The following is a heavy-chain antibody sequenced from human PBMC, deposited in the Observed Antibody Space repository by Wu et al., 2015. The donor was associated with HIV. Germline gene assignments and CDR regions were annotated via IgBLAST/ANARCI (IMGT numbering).Heavy chain of an antibody. CDR3: ARGVGYDILTGYYPLAYFDY. CDR2: INPSGGST. D-gene: IGHD3-9*01. J-gene: IGHJ4*02. CDR1: GYTFTSYY. V-gene: IGHV1-46*01. Sequence: QVQLVQSGAEVKKPGASVKVSCKASGYTFTSYYMHWVRQAPGQGLEWMGIINPSGGSTSYAQKFQGRVTMTRDTSTSTVYMELSSLRSEDTAVYYCARGVGYDILTGYYPLAYFDYWGQGTLVTVS.